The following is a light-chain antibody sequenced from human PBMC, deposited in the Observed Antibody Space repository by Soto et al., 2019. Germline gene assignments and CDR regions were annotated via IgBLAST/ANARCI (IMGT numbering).Light chain of an antibody. J-gene: IGLJ2*01. Sequence: QSALTQPPSASGSPGQSVTISCTGTSSDVGKYDYVSWFQHHPGKAPKLIIYEVSKRPSGVPDRFSGSILGNRAALTITGAQADDESDYYCVLYMRSGISVFGGGTQLTVL. CDR1: SSDVGKYDY. CDR3: VLYMRSGISV. CDR2: EVS. V-gene: IGLV2-8*01.